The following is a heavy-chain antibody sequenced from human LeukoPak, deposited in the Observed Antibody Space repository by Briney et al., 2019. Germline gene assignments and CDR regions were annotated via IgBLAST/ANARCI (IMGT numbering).Heavy chain of an antibody. CDR1: GGSIRISSYY. CDR3: AGSYSSTWYSTFDI. J-gene: IGHJ3*02. D-gene: IGHD6-13*01. Sequence: SETLSLTCTVSGGSIRISSYYWGWIRQPPGKGLEWIGSINYSGNTYYNPSLKSRVTISVDTSQNQFSLNLSSVTAAETSIYYCAGSYSSTWYSTFDIWGQGTMVTVSS. V-gene: IGHV4-39*01. CDR2: INYSGNT.